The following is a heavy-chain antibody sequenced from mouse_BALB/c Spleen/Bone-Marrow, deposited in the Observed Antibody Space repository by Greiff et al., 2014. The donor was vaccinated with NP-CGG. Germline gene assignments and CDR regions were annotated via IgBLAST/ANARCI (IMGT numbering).Heavy chain of an antibody. V-gene: IGHV1S132*01. CDR2: IYPGTGTT. D-gene: IGHD1-3*01. J-gene: IGHJ4*01. CDR3: TRADNPSIGY. Sequence: QVQLQQPGAELVRPGTSVKLSCKASGYIFTSYWIHWVKQRSGRGLEWIARIYPGTGTTYYNEKFKGKATLTADKSSSTAYMQLSSLKSEDSAVYSCTRADNPSIGYWGQGTSVTVSS. CDR1: GYIFTSYW.